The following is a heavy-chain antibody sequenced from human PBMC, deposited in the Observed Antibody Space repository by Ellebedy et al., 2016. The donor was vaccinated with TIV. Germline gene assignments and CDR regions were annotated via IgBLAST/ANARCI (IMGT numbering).Heavy chain of an antibody. V-gene: IGHV3-74*03. CDR1: GFAFSDYG. Sequence: GESLKISXTTSGFAFSDYGMNWVRQAPGKGPVWVSRTGSDESSRTYADSVEGRFTISGDNAKNTLYLQMNSLRAEDTAVYYCAREDPGRGQWYFDLWGRGTLVIVSS. CDR3: AREDPGRGQWYFDL. J-gene: IGHJ2*01. CDR2: TGSDESSR. D-gene: IGHD6-25*01.